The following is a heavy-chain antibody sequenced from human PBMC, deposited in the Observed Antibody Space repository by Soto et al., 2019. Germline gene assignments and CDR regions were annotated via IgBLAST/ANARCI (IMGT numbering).Heavy chain of an antibody. Sequence: AASVKVSCKASGYTFTSYAMHWVRQAPGQRLEWMGWINAGNGNTKYSQKFQGRVTITRDTSASTAYMELSSLRSEDTAVYYCARDPFFGVVLYYFDYWGQGTLVTVSS. CDR2: INAGNGNT. CDR1: GYTFTSYA. V-gene: IGHV1-3*01. CDR3: ARDPFFGVVLYYFDY. J-gene: IGHJ4*02. D-gene: IGHD3-3*01.